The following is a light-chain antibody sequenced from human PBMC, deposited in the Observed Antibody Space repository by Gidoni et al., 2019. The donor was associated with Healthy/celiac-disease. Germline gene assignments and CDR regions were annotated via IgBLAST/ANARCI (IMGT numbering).Light chain of an antibody. CDR2: EVS. J-gene: IGLJ1*01. Sequence: QSALTQPPSASGSPGHYVTISCTGTSSDVGGYNYVSWYQQHPGKAPKLMIYEVSKRPSGVPDRFSGSKSGNTASLTVAGRQAEDEADYYCSSYAGSNNFVFGTGTKVTVL. V-gene: IGLV2-8*01. CDR3: SSYAGSNNFV. CDR1: SSDVGGYNY.